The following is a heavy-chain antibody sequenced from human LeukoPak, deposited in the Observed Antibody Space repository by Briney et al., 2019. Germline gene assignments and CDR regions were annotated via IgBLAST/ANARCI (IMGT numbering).Heavy chain of an antibody. J-gene: IGHJ5*02. CDR2: ISSSANYI. Sequence: TGGSLRLSCAASGFTFSTYGMNWVRQAPGKGLEWVSSISSSANYIYYADSVKGRFTISRDNTKDSLHLQMNSLRDDDTAVYYCVRQSFTWYGWFDPWGQGTLVTVSS. D-gene: IGHD6-13*01. V-gene: IGHV3-21*01. CDR3: VRQSFTWYGWFDP. CDR1: GFTFSTYG.